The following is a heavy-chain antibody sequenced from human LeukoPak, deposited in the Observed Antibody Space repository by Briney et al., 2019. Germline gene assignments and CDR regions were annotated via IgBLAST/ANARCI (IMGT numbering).Heavy chain of an antibody. Sequence: AGGSLRLSCAASGFTFSSYWMNWVRQAPGKGLEWVANIKQDGSEKYYVDSVKGRFTISRDNAKNSLYLQMNSLRAEDTAVYYCARDPGSSGYYPYFDYWGQGTLVTVSS. CDR2: IKQDGSEK. V-gene: IGHV3-7*01. D-gene: IGHD3-22*01. J-gene: IGHJ4*02. CDR3: ARDPGSSGYYPYFDY. CDR1: GFTFSSYW.